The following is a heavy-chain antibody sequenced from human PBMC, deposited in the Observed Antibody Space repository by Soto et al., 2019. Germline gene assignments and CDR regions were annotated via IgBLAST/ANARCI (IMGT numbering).Heavy chain of an antibody. Sequence: QLQLQESGPGLVKPSETLSLTCTVSGGSISSSSYYWGWIRQPPGQGLEWIGSIYYSGSTYYNPSLKSRVTISVDTSKNQVSLKLSSVTAADTAVYYCARDIVVVVAANSTNWFDPWGQGTLVTVSS. D-gene: IGHD2-15*01. J-gene: IGHJ5*02. CDR1: GGSISSSSYY. CDR2: IYYSGST. CDR3: ARDIVVVVAANSTNWFDP. V-gene: IGHV4-39*01.